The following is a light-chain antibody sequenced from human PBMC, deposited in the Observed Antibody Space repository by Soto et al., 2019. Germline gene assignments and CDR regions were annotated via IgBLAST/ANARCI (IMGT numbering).Light chain of an antibody. J-gene: IGKJ3*01. CDR3: QNYNSFSQFT. Sequence: DIQMTQSPSSLSASVGDRVTITCRASQDISHYLAWYQQKPGKVPKLLIYSASTLQSGVPSRYSSSGFGTDFTLTISSLQHEDVATYYCQNYNSFSQFTFGPGTKVDIK. CDR1: QDISHY. CDR2: SAS. V-gene: IGKV1-27*01.